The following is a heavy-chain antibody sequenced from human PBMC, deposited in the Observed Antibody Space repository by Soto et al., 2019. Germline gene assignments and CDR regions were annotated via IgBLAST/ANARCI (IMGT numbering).Heavy chain of an antibody. CDR1: GFTFSSFP. D-gene: IGHD2-15*01. Sequence: EVQLLESGGGFVQPGGSLRLSCAASGFTFSSFPMSWVRQAPGKGLEWVSHISGSGAVTYYADSVKGRLTISRDNSKNTLYLQINSLRGEDTAVYYCAKEGYCSGGRCYYNWFDPWGQGTLVTVSS. CDR3: AKEGYCSGGRCYYNWFDP. J-gene: IGHJ5*02. CDR2: ISGSGAVT. V-gene: IGHV3-23*01.